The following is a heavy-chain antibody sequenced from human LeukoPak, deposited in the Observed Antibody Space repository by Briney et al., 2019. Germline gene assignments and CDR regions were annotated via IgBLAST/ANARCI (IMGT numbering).Heavy chain of an antibody. CDR2: ISHSGNT. V-gene: IGHV4-4*02. Sequence: SETLSLTCAVSGVSISSSNWWSWVRQPPGKGLEWIGEISHSGNTNYNPSLKSRVTISVDKSKNQFSLKMSSVTAADTAVYYCARVYNDAFDIWGQGTMVTVSS. CDR1: GVSISSSNW. J-gene: IGHJ3*02. D-gene: IGHD1-14*01. CDR3: ARVYNDAFDI.